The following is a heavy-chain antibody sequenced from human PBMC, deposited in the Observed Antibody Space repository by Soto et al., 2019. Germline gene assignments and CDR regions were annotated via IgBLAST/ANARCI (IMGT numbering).Heavy chain of an antibody. CDR1: GFTFSSYG. Sequence: ESGGGVVQPGRSLRLSCAASGFTFSSYGMHWVRQAPGKGLEWVAVISYDGSNKYYADSVKGRFTISRDNSKNTLYLQMNSRRAEDTAVYYCASTILYSSGWYEVGAAFDSGGQETLVTVPS. J-gene: IGHJ4*02. CDR2: ISYDGSNK. CDR3: ASTILYSSGWYEVGAAFDS. V-gene: IGHV3-30*03. D-gene: IGHD6-19*01.